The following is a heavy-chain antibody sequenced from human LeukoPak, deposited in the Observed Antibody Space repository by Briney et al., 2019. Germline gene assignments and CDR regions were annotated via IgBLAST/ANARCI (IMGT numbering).Heavy chain of an antibody. J-gene: IGHJ4*02. D-gene: IGHD3-22*01. CDR1: GYTFTGYY. V-gene: IGHV1-2*06. Sequence: ASVKVSCKASGYTFTGYYMHWVRQAPGQGLEWMGRINPNRGGTNYAQKFQGRVTMTKDTSISTAYMELSRLRSDDTAVYYCARVTLQRGHYYDSSGYFDYWGQGTLVTVSS. CDR3: ARVTLQRGHYYDSSGYFDY. CDR2: INPNRGGT.